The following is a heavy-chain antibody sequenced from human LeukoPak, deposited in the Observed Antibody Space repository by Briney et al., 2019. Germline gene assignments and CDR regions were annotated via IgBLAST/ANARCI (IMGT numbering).Heavy chain of an antibody. CDR1: GYTLTELS. J-gene: IGHJ4*02. V-gene: IGHV1-24*01. CDR3: LIDPYYYDSSLRGFDY. CDR2: FDPEDGET. Sequence: ASVKVSCKVSGYTLTELSMHWVRQAPGKGLEWMGGFDPEDGETIYAQKFQGRVTITADKSTSTAYMELSSLRSEDTAVYYCLIDPYYYDSSLRGFDYWGQGTLVTVSS. D-gene: IGHD3-22*01.